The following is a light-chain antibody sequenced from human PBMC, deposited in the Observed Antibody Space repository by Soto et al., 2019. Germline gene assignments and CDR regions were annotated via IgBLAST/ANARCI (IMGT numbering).Light chain of an antibody. CDR2: KAS. Sequence: DIQMTQSPSILSASVGDRVTITCRATQNINSWLAWYQQKPGEAPKLLIYKASNLESGVPSKFSGSGSETEFTLTISSLQPDYFATYYCQQYNSHSTFCQAPKVEMK. CDR3: QQYNSHST. V-gene: IGKV1-5*03. CDR1: QNINSW. J-gene: IGKJ1*01.